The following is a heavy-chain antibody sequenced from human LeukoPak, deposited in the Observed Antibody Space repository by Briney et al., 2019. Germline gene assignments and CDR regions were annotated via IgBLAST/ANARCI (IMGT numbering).Heavy chain of an antibody. CDR2: ISGSGGST. CDR1: GFTFSSYA. D-gene: IGHD2-15*01. V-gene: IGHV3-23*01. J-gene: IGHJ4*02. Sequence: GGSLSLSCAASGFTFSSYAMSWVRQAPGKGLEWVSAISGSGGSTYYADSVKGRFTISRDNSKNTLYLQMNSLRAEDTAVYYCAKVPLVVAATPAGFDYWGQGTLVTVSS. CDR3: AKVPLVVAATPAGFDY.